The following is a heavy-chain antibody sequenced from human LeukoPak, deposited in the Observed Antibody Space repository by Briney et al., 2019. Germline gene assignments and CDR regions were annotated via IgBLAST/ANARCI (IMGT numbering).Heavy chain of an antibody. Sequence: GESLKIFCKASGYSFTSYWIGWVRRMPGKGLEWMGIIYPGDSDTRYSPSFQGQVTISADKSISTAYLQWSSLKASDTAMYYCASAKVATIGPFDYWGQGTLVTVSS. V-gene: IGHV5-51*01. CDR1: GYSFTSYW. CDR2: IYPGDSDT. J-gene: IGHJ4*02. D-gene: IGHD5-24*01. CDR3: ASAKVATIGPFDY.